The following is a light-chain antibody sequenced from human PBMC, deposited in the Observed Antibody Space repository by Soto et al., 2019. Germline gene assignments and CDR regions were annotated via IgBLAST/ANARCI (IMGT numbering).Light chain of an antibody. Sequence: EIVMTQSPATLSVSPGERATLSCRASQSVRSNLAWYQQKPGQAPRLLIYGASTRATGIPARFSGSGSGTDFTLKISRVEAEDVGVYYCMQRTHVPITFGQGTRLEIK. V-gene: IGKV3-15*01. CDR1: QSVRSN. CDR2: GAS. CDR3: MQRTHVPIT. J-gene: IGKJ5*01.